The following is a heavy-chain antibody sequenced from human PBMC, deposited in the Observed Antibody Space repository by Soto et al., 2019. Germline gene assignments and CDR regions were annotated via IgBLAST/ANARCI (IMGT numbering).Heavy chain of an antibody. D-gene: IGHD2-2*01. V-gene: IGHV1-8*01. J-gene: IGHJ6*02. CDR3: ARVRGIVVVPAAIFHYYYGMDV. CDR1: GYTFTSYD. CDR2: MNPNSGNT. Sequence: ASVKVSCKASGYTFTSYDINWVRQATGQGLEWMGWMNPNSGNTGYAQKFQGRVTMTRNTSISTAYMELSSLRSEDTAVYYCARVRGIVVVPAAIFHYYYGMDVWGQGTTVTV.